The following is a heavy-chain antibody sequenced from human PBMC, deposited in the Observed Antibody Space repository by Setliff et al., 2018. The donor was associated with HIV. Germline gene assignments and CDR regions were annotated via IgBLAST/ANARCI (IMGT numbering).Heavy chain of an antibody. CDR1: GGIFSNYA. CDR2: IIPIFGTA. Sequence: GASVKVSCKASGGIFSNYAINWVRLAPGQGLEWMGGIIPIFGTADYAQRFQGRVTITADESTSTAYMELSSLRSADMAVYYCARAPHEGLLWFGGGGFDIWGQGTMVTVSS. CDR3: ARAPHEGLLWFGGGGFDI. V-gene: IGHV1-69*13. D-gene: IGHD3-10*01. J-gene: IGHJ3*02.